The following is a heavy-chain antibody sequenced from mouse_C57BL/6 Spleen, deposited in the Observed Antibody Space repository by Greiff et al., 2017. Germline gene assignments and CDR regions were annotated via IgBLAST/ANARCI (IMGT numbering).Heavy chain of an antibody. J-gene: IGHJ4*01. V-gene: IGHV7-1*01. CDR2: SRNKANDYTT. D-gene: IGHD2-10*02. CDR1: GFTFSDFY. CDR3: ARDAGPGYDAMDY. Sequence: EVQGVESGGGLVQSGRSLRLSCATSGFTFSDFYMEWVRQAPGKGLEWIAASRNKANDYTTEYSASVKGRFIVSRDTSQSILYLQMNALRAEDTAIYYCARDAGPGYDAMDYWGQGTSVTVSS.